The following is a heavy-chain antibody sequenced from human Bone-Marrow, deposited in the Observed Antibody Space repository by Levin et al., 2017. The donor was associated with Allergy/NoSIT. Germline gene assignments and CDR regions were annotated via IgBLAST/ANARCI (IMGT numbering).Heavy chain of an antibody. Sequence: PGGSLRLSCAASGFTFSRYWMHWVRQAPGKGLVWVSRVNSDGNSTIYADSVKGRFTISRDNARNTLYLQMNSLRAEDTAKYYCARAPGPTLVEAVAGFDFWGQGTLVTVSS. D-gene: IGHD6-19*01. CDR3: ARAPGPTLVEAVAGFDF. CDR1: GFTFSRYW. J-gene: IGHJ4*02. CDR2: VNSDGNST. V-gene: IGHV3-74*01.